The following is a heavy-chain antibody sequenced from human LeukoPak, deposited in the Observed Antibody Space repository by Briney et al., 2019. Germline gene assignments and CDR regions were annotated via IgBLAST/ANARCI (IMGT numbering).Heavy chain of an antibody. CDR2: IYYSGST. CDR3: ASTPAHDDILTGYFYFDY. Sequence: PSETLSLTCTVSGGSISSYYWSWIRQPPGKGLEWIGYIYYSGSTNYNPSLKSRVTISVDTSKNQFSLKLSSVTAADTAVYYCASTPAHDDILTGYFYFDYWGQGTLVTVSS. V-gene: IGHV4-59*08. D-gene: IGHD3-9*01. CDR1: GGSISSYY. J-gene: IGHJ4*02.